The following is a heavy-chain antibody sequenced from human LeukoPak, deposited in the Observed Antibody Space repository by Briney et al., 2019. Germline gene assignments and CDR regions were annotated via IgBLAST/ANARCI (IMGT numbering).Heavy chain of an antibody. CDR3: ARVFGYSSGWYEDY. V-gene: IGHV3-7*01. CDR1: GFTFSSYW. CDR2: IKQDGSEK. Sequence: GGSLRLSCAASGFTFSSYWMSWVRQAPGKGLEWVANIKQDGSEKYYVDSVKGRFTISRDNAKNSLYLQMNSLRAEDTAVYYCARVFGYSSGWYEDYWGQGTLVTVSS. D-gene: IGHD6-19*01. J-gene: IGHJ4*02.